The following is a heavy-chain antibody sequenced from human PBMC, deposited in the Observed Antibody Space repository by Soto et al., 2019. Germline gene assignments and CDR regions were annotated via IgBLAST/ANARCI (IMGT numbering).Heavy chain of an antibody. D-gene: IGHD3-10*01. CDR1: GFTFSSYA. V-gene: IGHV3-30-3*01. CDR3: ARGGRGEPGAY. CDR2: ISYDGSNK. J-gene: IGHJ4*02. Sequence: QVQLVESGGGVVQPGRSLRLSCAASGFTFSSYAMHWVRQAPGKGLEWVAVISYDGSNKYYADSVKGRFTISRDNSKNTLYLQMNSLRAEDTAVYYCARGGRGEPGAYSGQGTLVTVSS.